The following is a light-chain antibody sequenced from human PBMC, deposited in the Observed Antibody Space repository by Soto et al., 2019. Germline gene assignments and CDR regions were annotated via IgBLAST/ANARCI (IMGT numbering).Light chain of an antibody. Sequence: DTVIIPCRAIQSISNHLNWYQQKPGKAPKVLIFDASTLDGGVPSRFSGRRSGTDFTLTISSLQPSDFATYYCQHYNSYSEAFGQGTKVDIK. V-gene: IGKV1-5*01. CDR1: QSISNH. CDR3: QHYNSYSEA. J-gene: IGKJ1*01. CDR2: DAS.